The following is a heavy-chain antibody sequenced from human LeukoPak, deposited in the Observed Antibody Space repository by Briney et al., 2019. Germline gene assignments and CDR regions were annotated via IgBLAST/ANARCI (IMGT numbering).Heavy chain of an antibody. J-gene: IGHJ3*02. V-gene: IGHV6-1*01. CDR1: GDSVSSNSAA. CDR3: ATQRNSVNAFDI. CDR2: TYYRSKWYN. Sequence: SQTLSLTCAISGDSVSSNSAAWNWIRQSPSIGLEWLGRTYYRSKWYNDYAVSVKSRITINPDTSKNQFSLQLNSVTPEDTAVYYCATQRNSVNAFDIWGQGTMVTVSS. D-gene: IGHD1-1*01.